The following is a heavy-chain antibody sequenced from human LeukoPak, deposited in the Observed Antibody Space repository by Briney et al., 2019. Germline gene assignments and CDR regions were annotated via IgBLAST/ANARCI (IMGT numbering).Heavy chain of an antibody. Sequence: SGPTLVHPTQTLTLTCTFSGFSLSTSGVGVGWIRQPPGKALEWLALIYWDDDKRYSPSLKSRLIITKDTSKNQVVLTMTNMDPVGTATYYCAHSGSSCSSTSCFDYWGQGTLVTVSS. CDR3: AHSGSSCSSTSCFDY. CDR1: GFSLSTSGVG. CDR2: IYWDDDK. J-gene: IGHJ4*02. V-gene: IGHV2-5*02. D-gene: IGHD2-2*01.